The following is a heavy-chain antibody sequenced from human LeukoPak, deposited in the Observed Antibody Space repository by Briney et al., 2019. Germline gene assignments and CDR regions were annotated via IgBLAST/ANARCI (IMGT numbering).Heavy chain of an antibody. CDR2: IYYSGST. CDR3: ARDLGARAFDI. CDR1: GGSISSYY. J-gene: IGHJ3*02. Sequence: SETLSLTCTVSGGSISSYYWSWIRQPPGEGLEWIGYIYYSGSTNYNPSLKSRVTMSVDTSKNQFSLKLSSVTAADTAVYYCARDLGARAFDIWGQGTMVTVSS. V-gene: IGHV4-59*12. D-gene: IGHD1-26*01.